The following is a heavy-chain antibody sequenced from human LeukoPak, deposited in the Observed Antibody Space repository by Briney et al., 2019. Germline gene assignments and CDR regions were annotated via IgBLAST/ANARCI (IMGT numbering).Heavy chain of an antibody. CDR2: IYYSGST. Sequence: SETLSLTCTVSGGSISSSSYYWGWIRQPPGKGLEWIGSIYYSGSTYYNPSLKSRVTISVDTSKNQFSLKLSSATAADTAVYYCARGVQDYYDSSGDSLREAGWGQGTLVTVSS. J-gene: IGHJ4*02. D-gene: IGHD3-22*01. CDR3: ARGVQDYYDSSGDSLREAG. CDR1: GGSISSSSYY. V-gene: IGHV4-39*07.